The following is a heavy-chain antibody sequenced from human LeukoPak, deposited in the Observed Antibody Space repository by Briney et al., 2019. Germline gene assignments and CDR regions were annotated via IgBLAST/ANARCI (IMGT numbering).Heavy chain of an antibody. CDR2: ISIIVGAI. CDR3: ASRITASGKPSFAH. V-gene: IGHV3-48*01. CDR1: GFTFSIDS. Sequence: GGSLRLSCAASGFTFSIDSASCVCEAPGGGGWWVSYISIIVGAIYNTDSVQGRFTISRDNAKNSPYLQTNSLRAEHTAVYYCASRITASGKPSFAHWGQGTLVTVSS. J-gene: IGHJ4*02. D-gene: IGHD6-25*01.